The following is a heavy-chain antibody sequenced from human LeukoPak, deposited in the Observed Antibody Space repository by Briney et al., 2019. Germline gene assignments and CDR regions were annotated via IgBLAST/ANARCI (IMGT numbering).Heavy chain of an antibody. CDR2: VTTSSNYI. J-gene: IGHJ4*02. CDR3: ARVHSSGQLETFDY. Sequence: GGSLRLSCATSGFTFSSYSINWVRQAPGRGLEWVSSVTTSSNYIYYADPVKGRFTSSRDNAKNSLYLQMNSLRAEDTAVYYCARVHSSGQLETFDYWGQGTLVTVSS. CDR1: GFTFSSYS. D-gene: IGHD6-19*01. V-gene: IGHV3-21*01.